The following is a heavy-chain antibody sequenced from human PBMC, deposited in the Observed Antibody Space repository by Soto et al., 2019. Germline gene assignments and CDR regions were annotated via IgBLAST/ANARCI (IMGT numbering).Heavy chain of an antibody. CDR1: GGTFSSYT. J-gene: IGHJ4*02. Sequence: ASVKVSCKASGGTFSSYTISWVRQAPGQGLEWMGRIIPILGIANYAQKFQGRVTITADKSTSTAYMELSSLRSEDTAVYYCARDYDILTGYYSFIYWGQGTLVTGSS. CDR3: ARDYDILTGYYSFIY. D-gene: IGHD3-9*01. CDR2: IIPILGIA. V-gene: IGHV1-69*04.